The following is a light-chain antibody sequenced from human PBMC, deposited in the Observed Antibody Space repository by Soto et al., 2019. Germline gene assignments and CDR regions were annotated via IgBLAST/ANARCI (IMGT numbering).Light chain of an antibody. CDR1: QGIRDD. V-gene: IGKV1-6*01. CDR2: AAS. CDR3: QQDYNYPPT. Sequence: AIQMTQSPSSLSASVGDRVTITCRASQGIRDDLGWYQQKPGRAPKLLIYAASSLQSGVPSRFSGSGSGTDFTLTISSLQPEDFATYYCQQDYNYPPTFGQGTKVDIK. J-gene: IGKJ1*01.